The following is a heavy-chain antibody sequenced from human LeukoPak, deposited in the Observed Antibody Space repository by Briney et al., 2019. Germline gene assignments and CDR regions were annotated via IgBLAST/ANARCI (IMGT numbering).Heavy chain of an antibody. CDR3: ARDRVSGSGSIDY. J-gene: IGHJ4*02. CDR2: ISSSGSTI. D-gene: IGHD3-10*01. Sequence: GGSLRLSCAASGFTFSSCEMNWVRQAPGKGLEWVSYISSSGSTIYYADSVKGRFTISRDNAKNSLYLQMNSLRVEDTAVYYCARDRVSGSGSIDYWGQGTLVTVSS. V-gene: IGHV3-48*03. CDR1: GFTFSSCE.